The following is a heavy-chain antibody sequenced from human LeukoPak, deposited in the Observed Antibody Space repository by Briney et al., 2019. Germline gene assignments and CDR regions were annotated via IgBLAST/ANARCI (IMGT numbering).Heavy chain of an antibody. D-gene: IGHD5-24*01. V-gene: IGHV3-20*04. CDR2: INWNGDSR. J-gene: IGHJ5*02. Sequence: GGSLRLSCTASGFKFDDYGMTWVRQAPGKGLEWVSDINWNGDSRGYAHSVRGRFTIYRDNSKNSLYLQMNSLRAEDTAVYYCAKDLGWLQLGGYNWFDPWGQGTLVTVSS. CDR1: GFKFDDYG. CDR3: AKDLGWLQLGGYNWFDP.